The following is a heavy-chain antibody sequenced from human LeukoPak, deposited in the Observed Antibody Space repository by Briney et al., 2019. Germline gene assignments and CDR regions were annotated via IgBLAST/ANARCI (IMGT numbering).Heavy chain of an antibody. CDR1: GFTFSRLA. D-gene: IGHD4-17*01. Sequence: GGSLRLSCAASGFTFSRLAMTWVRQAPGKGLEWVSTISASGPYYADAVRGRFTISRDNFRNTLSLQMDSLRAEDTAVYYCAREGAYRTYGDYSPFDFWGQGTLVTVSS. CDR2: ISASGP. CDR3: AREGAYRTYGDYSPFDF. J-gene: IGHJ5*01. V-gene: IGHV3-23*01.